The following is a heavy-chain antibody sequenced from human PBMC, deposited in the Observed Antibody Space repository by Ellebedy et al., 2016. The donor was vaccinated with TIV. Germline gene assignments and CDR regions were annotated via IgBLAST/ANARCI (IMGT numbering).Heavy chain of an antibody. J-gene: IGHJ4*02. Sequence: GESLKISXAASGFAFSTCAMSWVRQAPGKGLEWVSAISGSGGSAHYADSVKGRFTISRDNAKNSLYLQMNSLRAEDTAMYYCAREKYGSGSSGDYWGQGTLVTVSS. D-gene: IGHD3-10*01. CDR2: ISGSGGSA. CDR1: GFAFSTCA. V-gene: IGHV3-23*01. CDR3: AREKYGSGSSGDY.